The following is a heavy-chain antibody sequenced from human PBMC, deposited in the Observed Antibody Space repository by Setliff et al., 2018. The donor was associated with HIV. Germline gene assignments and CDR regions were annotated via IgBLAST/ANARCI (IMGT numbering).Heavy chain of an antibody. CDR3: ARLNDGFYYYYYMDV. V-gene: IGHV4-59*04. Sequence: SETLSLTCTVSGDSISSYSWNWIRQSPGGGLEWIGFIFSSGSTYYNPSLKSRVTISVDTSKNQFSLKLSSVTAADTAVYYCARLNDGFYYYYYMDVWGKGTTVTVSS. CDR2: IFSSGST. D-gene: IGHD2-2*03. CDR1: GDSISSYS. J-gene: IGHJ6*03.